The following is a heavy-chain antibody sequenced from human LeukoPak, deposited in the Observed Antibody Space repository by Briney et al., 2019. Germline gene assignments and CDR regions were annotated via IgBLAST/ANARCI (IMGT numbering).Heavy chain of an antibody. CDR2: IYYNGIT. D-gene: IGHD3-22*01. V-gene: IGHV4-30-4*01. J-gene: IGHJ5*02. Sequence: SQTLSLTCTVSGGFIFSGDYYWNWIRQPPGKGLEWIGYIYYNGITYYNPSLESRVTISVDTSKNQFSLKLSSVTAADTAVYYCARGDYNDGAGYLDHWGQGTLVPVSS. CDR3: ARGDYNDGAGYLDH. CDR1: GGFIFSGDYY.